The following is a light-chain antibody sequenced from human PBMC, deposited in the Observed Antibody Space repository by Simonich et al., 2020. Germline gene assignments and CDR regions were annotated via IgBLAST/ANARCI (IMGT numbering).Light chain of an antibody. J-gene: IGKJ2*01. V-gene: IGKV4-1*01. CDR3: QQLNSYPYT. CDR1: QSVLYSSNNKNY. Sequence: DIVMTQSPDSLAVSLGERATINCKSSQSVLYSSNNKNYLAWYQQKPGQPPKLLIYWASTRESGVPDRFSGSGSGTDLTLTISSLQAEDFATYYCQQLNSYPYTFGQGTKLEIK. CDR2: WAS.